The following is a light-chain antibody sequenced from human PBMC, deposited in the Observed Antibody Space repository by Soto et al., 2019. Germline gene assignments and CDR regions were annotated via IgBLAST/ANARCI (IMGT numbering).Light chain of an antibody. J-gene: IGKJ5*01. CDR3: QQYENSPIT. CDR1: QSITSSF. CDR2: GAS. V-gene: IGKV3-20*01. Sequence: EIGLTQSPVILSLSPGERASLSCGASQSITSSFLAWYQQKPGQAPRLLIYGASSRATGIPDRSSGTGSETDFTLTINRLEPEDFAVYYCQQYENSPITFGQGTRLEIK.